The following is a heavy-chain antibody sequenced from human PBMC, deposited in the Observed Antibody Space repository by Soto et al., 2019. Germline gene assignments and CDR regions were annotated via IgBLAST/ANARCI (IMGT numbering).Heavy chain of an antibody. J-gene: IGHJ3*02. Sequence: EVQLVESGGGLVQPGGSLRLSCVASGFTFSNYWMSWVRQAPGKGLEWVANIKQDGSEKYYVDSVKGRFTISRDNAKNSLYLQMNSLRAEDTAVYYCASSVVVAALDAFDIWGQGTMVTVSS. D-gene: IGHD2-15*01. CDR3: ASSVVVAALDAFDI. V-gene: IGHV3-7*05. CDR1: GFTFSNYW. CDR2: IKQDGSEK.